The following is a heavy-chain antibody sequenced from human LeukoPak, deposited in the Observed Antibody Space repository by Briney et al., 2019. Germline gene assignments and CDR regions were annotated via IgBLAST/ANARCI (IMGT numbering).Heavy chain of an antibody. CDR3: ARDRGGGHMDV. Sequence: PGGSLRLSCAASGFTFSSYSMNWVRQAPGKGLEWVSAIGTTGDTYYPGSVKGRFTISRENAKNSLYLQMNSLRAGDTAVYYCARDRGGGHMDVWGKGTTVTISS. J-gene: IGHJ6*03. CDR2: IGTTGDT. D-gene: IGHD2-15*01. CDR1: GFTFSSYS. V-gene: IGHV3-13*01.